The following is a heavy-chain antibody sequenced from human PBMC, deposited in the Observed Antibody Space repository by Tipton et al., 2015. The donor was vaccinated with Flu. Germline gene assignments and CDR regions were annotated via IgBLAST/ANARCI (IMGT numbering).Heavy chain of an antibody. D-gene: IGHD4-17*01. J-gene: IGHJ4*02. Sequence: QLVQSGAEVKKAGESLKISCKGSGYTFSNDWIGWVRQRPGKGLEWMGIIYPGDSDTRYSPSFQGQVTISADKSISTAYLQWSSLKASDTAMYYCARRVDYGDYTGFDYWGQGTLVTVSS. V-gene: IGHV5-51*03. CDR2: IYPGDSDT. CDR1: GYTFSNDW. CDR3: ARRVDYGDYTGFDY.